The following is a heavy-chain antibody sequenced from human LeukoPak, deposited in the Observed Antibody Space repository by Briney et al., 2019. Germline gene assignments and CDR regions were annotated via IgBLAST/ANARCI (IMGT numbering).Heavy chain of an antibody. CDR3: AIAGENWETGYGMHV. Sequence: PSETLSLTCTVSGGSISPYYWSWIRQPPGKGLELIAYVYYSGNTNYNPSLKSRVTISVDTSKNQFSLKLSSVTAADTAVYYCAIAGENWETGYGMHVWGQGTTVSVSS. J-gene: IGHJ6*01. D-gene: IGHD7-27*01. CDR1: GGSISPYY. CDR2: VYYSGNT. V-gene: IGHV4-59*01.